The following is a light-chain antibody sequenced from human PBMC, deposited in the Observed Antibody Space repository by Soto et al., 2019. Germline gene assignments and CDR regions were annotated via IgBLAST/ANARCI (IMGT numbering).Light chain of an antibody. CDR3: SSYADSDTLYV. V-gene: IGLV2-14*01. Sequence: QSVLTQPASVSGSPGQSITISCTGTSSDVGAYNYVSWYQQHPGKAPKLLIFEVSSRPSGVSNRFSGSKSGSKASLTISGLQAEDEADYYCSSYADSDTLYVFGTGTKVTVL. CDR2: EVS. J-gene: IGLJ1*01. CDR1: SSDVGAYNY.